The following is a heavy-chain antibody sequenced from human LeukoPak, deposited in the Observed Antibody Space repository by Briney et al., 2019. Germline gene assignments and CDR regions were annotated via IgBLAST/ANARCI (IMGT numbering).Heavy chain of an antibody. CDR1: GFIFSSYG. J-gene: IGHJ3*02. V-gene: IGHV3-33*01. Sequence: PGGSLRLSCAASGFIFSSYGMHWVPQAPGKGLEWVALIWYDGSKSSHADSVKGRFTISRDNSKNTLYLQMNSLRAEDTAVYYCASMTTVTLDDAFDIWGHGTMVIVSS. CDR2: IWYDGSKS. CDR3: ASMTTVTLDDAFDI. D-gene: IGHD4-17*01.